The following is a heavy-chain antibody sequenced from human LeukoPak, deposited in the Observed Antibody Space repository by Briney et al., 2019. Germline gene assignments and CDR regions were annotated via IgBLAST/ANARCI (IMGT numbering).Heavy chain of an antibody. V-gene: IGHV3-21*01. CDR1: ACALSTYT. CDR3: ARFVDQSTYYFDS. D-gene: IGHD3-10*01. J-gene: IGHJ4*02. CDR2: INPDSKCI. Sequence: GGSLRLSCAASACALSTYTMEWVRLAPGKGLEWVSSINPDSKCIYYRDSVRGRFTISRDNAKNSLYLQMNSLRVEDTAVYFCARFVDQSTYYFDSWGQGTLVIVSS.